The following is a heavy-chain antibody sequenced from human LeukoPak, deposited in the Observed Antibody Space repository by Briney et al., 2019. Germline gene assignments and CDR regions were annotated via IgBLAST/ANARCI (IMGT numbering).Heavy chain of an antibody. D-gene: IGHD6-19*01. CDR3: ARHIEGWSSSGWPYYFDY. Sequence: PSENLSFTCTGSGGSISSYYWGWLRQPPGKELMGIVYIYYSETTNYNPSLKSRVTISVNTSKNQFSLKLSSVAAADTAVYYCARHIEGWSSSGWPYYFDYWGQGTLVTVSS. CDR2: IYYSETT. CDR1: GGSISSYY. J-gene: IGHJ4*02. V-gene: IGHV4-59*08.